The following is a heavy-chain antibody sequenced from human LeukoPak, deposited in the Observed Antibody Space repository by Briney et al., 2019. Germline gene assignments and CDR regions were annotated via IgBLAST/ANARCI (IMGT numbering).Heavy chain of an antibody. V-gene: IGHV1-69*13. CDR1: GGTFSSYA. D-gene: IGHD5-24*01. CDR3: AGGGRWLQLNYFDY. CDR2: IIPIFGTA. Sequence: ASVKVSCKASGGTFSSYAISWVRQAPGQGLEWMGGIIPIFGTANYAQKFQGRLTITADESTSTAYMELSSLRSEDTAVYYCAGGGRWLQLNYFDYWGQGTLVTVSS. J-gene: IGHJ4*02.